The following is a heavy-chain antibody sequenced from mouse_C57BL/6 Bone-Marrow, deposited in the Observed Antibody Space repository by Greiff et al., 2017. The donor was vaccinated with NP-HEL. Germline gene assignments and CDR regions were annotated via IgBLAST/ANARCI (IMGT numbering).Heavy chain of an antibody. D-gene: IGHD2-4*01. CDR3: ARSIYFDYADDAFYAMGF. CDR2: FSNKANGYTT. Sequence: ELKVVESGGGLVQPGGSLSLPCAASGFTFTDSYMSWVRQPPGKALEGLVFFSNKANGYTTVYSASVKGRFTIPSDNCQSILYLEMHSLRAEDSATYYCARSIYFDYADDAFYAMGFGGQGTSVTVTS. J-gene: IGHJ4*01. CDR1: GFTFTDSY. V-gene: IGHV7-3*01.